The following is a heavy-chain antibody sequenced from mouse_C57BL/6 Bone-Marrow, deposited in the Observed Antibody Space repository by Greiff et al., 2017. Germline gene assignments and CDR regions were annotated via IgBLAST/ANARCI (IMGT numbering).Heavy chain of an antibody. CDR1: GFNIKDDY. CDR3: TTYGSSVWYFDV. CDR2: IDPENGDT. V-gene: IGHV14-4*01. Sequence: EVQLQESGAELVRPGASVKLSCTASGFNIKDDYMHWVKQRPEQGLEWIGWIDPENGDTEYASKFQGKATITADTSSTTAYLQLSSLTSEDTAVYYCTTYGSSVWYFDVWGTGTTVTVSA. J-gene: IGHJ1*03. D-gene: IGHD1-1*01.